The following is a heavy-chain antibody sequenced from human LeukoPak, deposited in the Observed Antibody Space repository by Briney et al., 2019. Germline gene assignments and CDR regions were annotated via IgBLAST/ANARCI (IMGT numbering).Heavy chain of an antibody. V-gene: IGHV1-46*01. Sequence: ASVKVSCTASGYTFTSYYMHWVRQAPGQGLEWMGIINPSGGSTSYAQKFQGRVTMTRDTSTSTVYMELSSLRSEDTAVYYCATSPTLNYYDSSGDYWGQGTLVTVSS. D-gene: IGHD3-22*01. CDR3: ATSPTLNYYDSSGDY. J-gene: IGHJ4*02. CDR1: GYTFTSYY. CDR2: INPSGGST.